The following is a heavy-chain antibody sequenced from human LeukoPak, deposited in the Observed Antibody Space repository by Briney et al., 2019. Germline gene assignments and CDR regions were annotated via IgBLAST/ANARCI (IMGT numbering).Heavy chain of an antibody. D-gene: IGHD6-6*01. V-gene: IGHV4-39*01. J-gene: IGHJ4*02. CDR1: GGSISSSSYY. CDR3: ARPVRWGRAARSHFDY. CDR2: IYYSGST. Sequence: SETLSLTCTVSGGSISSSSYYWGWIRQPPGKGLEGNGRIYYSGSTYYNPSLKSQLTISVDTSTNQFSLTLSSVTAADTDVYYCARPVRWGRAARSHFDYWGQGTLVTVSS.